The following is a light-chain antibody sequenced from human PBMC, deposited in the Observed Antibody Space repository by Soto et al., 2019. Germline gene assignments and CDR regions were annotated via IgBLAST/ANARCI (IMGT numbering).Light chain of an antibody. J-gene: IGKJ1*01. CDR1: QSVSSNF. V-gene: IGKV3-20*01. Sequence: EIVMTQSPATRSVSPEERATLSCTASQSVSSNFLAWYQQKPGQAPRLLIYGASNRAAGIPDRFSGSGYGTDFNLTISRLETEDFAVYYCHQYSSSRRTFGQGTKVDI. CDR2: GAS. CDR3: HQYSSSRRT.